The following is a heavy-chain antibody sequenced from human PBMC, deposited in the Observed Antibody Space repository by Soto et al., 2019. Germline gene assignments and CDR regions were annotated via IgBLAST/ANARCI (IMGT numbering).Heavy chain of an antibody. CDR1: GFTFSSYS. CDR2: ISSSSSYI. V-gene: IGHV3-21*01. CDR3: ATYRSSWLPHDYFDY. Sequence: PGGSLRLSCAASGFTFSSYSMNWVRQAPGKGLEWVSSISSSSSYIYYADSVKGRFTISRDNAKNSLYLQMNSLRAEDTAVYYCATYRSSWLPHDYFDYWGQGTLVTVSS. D-gene: IGHD6-13*01. J-gene: IGHJ4*02.